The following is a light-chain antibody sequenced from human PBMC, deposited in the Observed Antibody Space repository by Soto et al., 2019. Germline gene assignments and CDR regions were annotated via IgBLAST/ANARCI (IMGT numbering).Light chain of an antibody. CDR2: DVS. CDR1: QTLRTW. Sequence: DVQMTQSPSTLSASVGDRVTITCRASQTLRTWLAWYQQKPGKAPMLLLYDVSILQSGVPSRFSRSGSETDLTLTISSLQPDDFATYYCQQYNGYPLTLGGGTKVELK. J-gene: IGKJ4*01. CDR3: QQYNGYPLT. V-gene: IGKV1-5*01.